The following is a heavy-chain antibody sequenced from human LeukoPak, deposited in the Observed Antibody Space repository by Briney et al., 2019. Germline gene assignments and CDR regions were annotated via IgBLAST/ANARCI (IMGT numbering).Heavy chain of an antibody. CDR2: INYDGSNR. Sequence: GGSLRLSCVASGFRLSDYGLHWVRQGPGKGLEWLAVINYDGSNRYYADSVKGRFTISKDSSENTLYLQMNRLRVDDTAIYYCARWGGTRQFYFDYWGQGTLATVSS. CDR3: ARWGGTRQFYFDY. D-gene: IGHD2-2*01. CDR1: GFRLSDYG. V-gene: IGHV3-33*01. J-gene: IGHJ4*02.